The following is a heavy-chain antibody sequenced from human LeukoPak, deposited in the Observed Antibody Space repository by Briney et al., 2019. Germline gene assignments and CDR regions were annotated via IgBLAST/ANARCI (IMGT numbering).Heavy chain of an antibody. CDR1: GGSISSYY. V-gene: IGHV4-59*01. CDR2: IYYSGST. CDR3: AREVEYCSSTSCDTYYYYGMDV. D-gene: IGHD2-2*02. J-gene: IGHJ6*02. Sequence: SETLSLTCTVSGGSISSYYWSWIRQPPGKGLEWIGYIYYSGSTNYNPSLKSRVTISVDTSKNQFSLKLSSVTAADTAVYDCAREVEYCSSTSCDTYYYYGMDVWGQGTTVTVSS.